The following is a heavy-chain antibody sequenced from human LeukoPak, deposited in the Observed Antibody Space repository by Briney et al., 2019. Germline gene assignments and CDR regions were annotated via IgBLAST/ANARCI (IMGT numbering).Heavy chain of an antibody. CDR2: INHSGST. J-gene: IGHJ3*02. V-gene: IGHV4-34*01. CDR3: ARRGRGSEYAFDT. Sequence: SETLSLTCAVYGGSFSGYYWSWIRQPPGKGLEWIGEINHSGSTNYNPSLKSRVTISVDTSKNQFSLKLSSVTAADTAVYYCARRGRGSEYAFDTWGQGTMVTVSS. D-gene: IGHD3-16*01. CDR1: GGSFSGYY.